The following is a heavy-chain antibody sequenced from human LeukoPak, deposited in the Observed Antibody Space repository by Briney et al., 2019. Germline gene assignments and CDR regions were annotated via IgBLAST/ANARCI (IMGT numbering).Heavy chain of an antibody. V-gene: IGHV3-7*01. D-gene: IGHD1-14*01. J-gene: IGHJ6*02. Sequence: GGSLRLSCAASGFTFGSYWMSWVRQAPGKGLEWVANIKQDGSEKYYVDSVKGRFTISRDNAKNSLYLQMNTLRAEDTAVYYCARDPDRSTFGMDVWGQGTTVTVSS. CDR3: ARDPDRSTFGMDV. CDR1: GFTFGSYW. CDR2: IKQDGSEK.